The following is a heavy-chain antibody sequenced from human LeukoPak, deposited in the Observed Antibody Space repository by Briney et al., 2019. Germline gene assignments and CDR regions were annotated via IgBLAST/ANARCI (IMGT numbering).Heavy chain of an antibody. D-gene: IGHD5-12*01. CDR2: IKQDGSEK. CDR3: ARDLRGFDY. CDR1: GFLFNTNW. Sequence: GGSLRLSCAGSGFLFNTNWMTWVRQAPGKGLEWVATIKQDGSEKYYVDSVKGRFTISRDNAKNSLYLQMNSLRAEDTAVYYCARDLRGFDYWGQGTLVTVSS. J-gene: IGHJ4*02. V-gene: IGHV3-7*01.